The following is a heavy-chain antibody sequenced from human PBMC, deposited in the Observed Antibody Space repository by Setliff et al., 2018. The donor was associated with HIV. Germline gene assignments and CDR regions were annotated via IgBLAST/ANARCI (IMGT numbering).Heavy chain of an antibody. D-gene: IGHD6-13*01. Sequence: VKVSCKASGGTFSSYVISWVRQAPGQGLEWMGGIIPIFGTANYAQKFQGRVTITADESTSTAYMEPSSLRSDDTAVYYCARDFSGQQLVGGWFDPWGQGTLVTVSS. J-gene: IGHJ5*02. CDR3: ARDFSGQQLVGGWFDP. CDR1: GGTFSSYV. V-gene: IGHV1-69*13. CDR2: IIPIFGTA.